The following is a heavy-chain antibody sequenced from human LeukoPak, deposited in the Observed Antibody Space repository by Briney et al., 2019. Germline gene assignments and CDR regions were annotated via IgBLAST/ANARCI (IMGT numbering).Heavy chain of an antibody. V-gene: IGHV1-3*03. CDR2: INAGNGNT. D-gene: IGHD6-19*01. Sequence: ASVKVSCKASGYTFTSYAMHWVRQAPGQRLEWMGWINAGNGNTKYSQEFQGRVTITRDTSASTAYMELSSLRSEDTAVYYCARVSPYSSGSRFDYWGQGTLVTVSS. J-gene: IGHJ4*02. CDR1: GYTFTSYA. CDR3: ARVSPYSSGSRFDY.